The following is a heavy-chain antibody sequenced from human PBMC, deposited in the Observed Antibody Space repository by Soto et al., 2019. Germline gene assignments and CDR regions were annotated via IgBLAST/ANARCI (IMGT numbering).Heavy chain of an antibody. CDR3: ARGVSRGSGSYYRSSGMDV. Sequence: QVQLVQSGAEVKKPGASVKVSCKASGYTFTSYYMHWVRQAPGQGLEWMGIINPSGGSTSYAQKFQGRVTMTRHTSTSTVYMELSSLRSEDTAVYYCARGVSRGSGSYYRSSGMDVWGQGTTVTVSS. CDR1: GYTFTSYY. V-gene: IGHV1-46*01. CDR2: INPSGGST. J-gene: IGHJ6*02. D-gene: IGHD3-10*01.